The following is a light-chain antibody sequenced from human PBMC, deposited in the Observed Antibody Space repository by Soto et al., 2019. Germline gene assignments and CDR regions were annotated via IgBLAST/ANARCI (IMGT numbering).Light chain of an antibody. CDR1: SSDVGGYNF. V-gene: IGLV2-8*01. J-gene: IGLJ2*01. Sequence: QSALTQPPSASGSPGQSVTNSCAGTSSDVGGYNFVSWYQQHPGKVPKLMIYEVIKRPSGVPDRFSGSKSGNTASLTVSGLHAEDEADYYCSSYSGSDNFVVFGGGTKLTVL. CDR2: EVI. CDR3: SSYSGSDNFVV.